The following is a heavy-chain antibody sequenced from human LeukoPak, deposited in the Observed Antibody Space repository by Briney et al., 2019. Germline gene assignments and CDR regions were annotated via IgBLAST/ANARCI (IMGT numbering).Heavy chain of an antibody. V-gene: IGHV3-23*01. D-gene: IGHD5-18*01. CDR3: ATTWIQLWVGVDY. J-gene: IGHJ4*02. CDR2: ISGSGGRT. CDR1: GFTFSSYA. Sequence: GGSLRLSCAASGFTFSSYAMSWVRQAPGKGLEWVSAISGSGGRTYYADSVKGRFTISRDNSKNTLYLQMNSLRAEDTAVYYCATTWIQLWVGVDYWGQGTLVTVSS.